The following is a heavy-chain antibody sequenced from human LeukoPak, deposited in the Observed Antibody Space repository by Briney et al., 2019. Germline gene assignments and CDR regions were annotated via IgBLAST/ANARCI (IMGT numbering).Heavy chain of an antibody. V-gene: IGHV3-23*01. CDR1: KFTISNYA. CDR2: ISGSGGST. Sequence: GGSLRLSCTASKFTISNYAMSWVRQAPGKGLEWVSVISGSGGSTYYADSVKGRFTISRDNPKHTLFLQMNSLRTEDTAVYYCAKRSNFWTGYLDYWGQGTLVTVSS. CDR3: AKRSNFWTGYLDY. J-gene: IGHJ4*02. D-gene: IGHD3/OR15-3a*01.